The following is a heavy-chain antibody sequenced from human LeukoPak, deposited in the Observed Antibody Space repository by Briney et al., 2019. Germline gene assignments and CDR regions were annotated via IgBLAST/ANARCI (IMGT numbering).Heavy chain of an antibody. CDR2: INHSGST. J-gene: IGHJ6*03. D-gene: IGHD5-18*01. Sequence: PGGSLRLSCAASGFTFSNAWMSWIRQPPGKGLEWIGEINHSGSTNYNPSLKSRVTISVDTSKNQFSLKLSSVTAADTAVYYCARYSYGYYYYYMDVWGKGTTVTVSS. CDR3: ARYSYGYYYYYMDV. V-gene: IGHV4-34*01. CDR1: GFTFSNAW.